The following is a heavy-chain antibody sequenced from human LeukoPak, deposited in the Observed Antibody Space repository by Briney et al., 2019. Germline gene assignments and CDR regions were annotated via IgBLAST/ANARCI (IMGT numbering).Heavy chain of an antibody. D-gene: IGHD3-16*02. CDR2: ISNDGNNQ. J-gene: IGHJ4*02. CDR1: GFTFSNYA. Sequence: PGGSLRLSCEASGFTFSNYAMHWVRQAPGKGLQWVAVISNDGNNQYFADSVKGRFSISRDNSKNTFYLQMNGLRPADTGVYFCAKGRGGPEYLWGSYRSGIDYWGQGTLVTVSS. V-gene: IGHV3-30*18. CDR3: AKGRGGPEYLWGSYRSGIDY.